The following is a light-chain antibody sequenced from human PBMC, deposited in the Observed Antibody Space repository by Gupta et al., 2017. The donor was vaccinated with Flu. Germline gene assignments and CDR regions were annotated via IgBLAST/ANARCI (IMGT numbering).Light chain of an antibody. CDR1: QSISTY. CDR3: RQTDSSPWT. Sequence: PSSLSASVGDRVTITCRTSQSISTYLNWYQQKPGKAPNLLIYAASTLQSEIPSRFSGSGSGTDFTLSINMLQPDDFATYYCRQTDSSPWTFGQWTKVEIK. J-gene: IGKJ1*01. CDR2: AAS. V-gene: IGKV1-39*01.